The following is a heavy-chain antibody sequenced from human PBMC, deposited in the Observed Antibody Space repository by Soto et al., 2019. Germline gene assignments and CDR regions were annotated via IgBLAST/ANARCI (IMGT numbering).Heavy chain of an antibody. CDR1: GGSISSYY. V-gene: IGHV4-59*08. CDR2: IYYSGST. D-gene: IGHD3-3*01. CDR3: ARARYYDFWSGYWFDP. J-gene: IGHJ5*02. Sequence: QVQLQESGPGLVKPSETLSLTCTVSGGSISSYYWSWIRQPPGKGLEWIGYIYYSGSTNYNPSLKSRVTISVDTSKNQFSLKLSSVTAADTVVYYCARARYYDFWSGYWFDPWGQGTLVTVSS.